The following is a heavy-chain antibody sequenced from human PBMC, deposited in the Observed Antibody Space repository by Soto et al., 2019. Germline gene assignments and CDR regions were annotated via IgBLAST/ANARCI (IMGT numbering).Heavy chain of an antibody. J-gene: IGHJ6*02. CDR2: IYYSGST. CDR1: GGSVSSGSYY. CDR3: ARDRGYGSPVGGMDV. V-gene: IGHV4-61*01. Sequence: SETLSLTCTVSGGSVSSGSYYWSWIRQPPGKGLEWIGYIYYSGSTNYNPSLKSRVTISVDTSKNQFSLKLSSVTAADTAVYYCARDRGYGSPVGGMDVWGQGTTVTVSS. D-gene: IGHD5-18*01.